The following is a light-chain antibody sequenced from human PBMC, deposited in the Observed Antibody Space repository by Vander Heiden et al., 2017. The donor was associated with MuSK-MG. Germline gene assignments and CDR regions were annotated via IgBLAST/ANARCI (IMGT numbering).Light chain of an antibody. CDR3: CSYEGSSTFSV. CDR2: DVS. J-gene: IGLJ2*01. CDR1: SSYAGTYHL. Sequence: QSSLTQHASLSGPPGQSIPTSCTGASSYAGTYHLVTCYLQHPGKAPKLMIYDVSKRPSGVSNRFAGSKSGNTASLTISGLQAEDEADYYCCSYEGSSTFSVFGGGTKITVL. V-gene: IGLV2-23*02.